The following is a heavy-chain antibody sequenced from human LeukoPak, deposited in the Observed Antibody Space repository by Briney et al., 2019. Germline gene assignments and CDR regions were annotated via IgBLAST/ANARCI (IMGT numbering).Heavy chain of an antibody. V-gene: IGHV3-7*03. Sequence: GGSLRLSCSASGSTFSTYWMNWVRQAPGKGLEWVANIKQDGSEKYYVDSVKGRFAISRNNTTNSLYLQMNSLRAEDTAVYYCARGVRDVSSYSWFDPWGQGTLVTVSS. J-gene: IGHJ5*02. CDR2: IKQDGSEK. CDR1: GSTFSTYW. D-gene: IGHD6-13*01. CDR3: ARGVRDVSSYSWFDP.